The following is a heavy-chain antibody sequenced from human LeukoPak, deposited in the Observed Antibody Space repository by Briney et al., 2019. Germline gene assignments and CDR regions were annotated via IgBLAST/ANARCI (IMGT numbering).Heavy chain of an antibody. Sequence: PGGSLRLSCAASGFTFSSYWMHWVRQAPGKGLVWVSHINSDGTFTTYADSVKGRFTISRDNAKNTLYLQMNSLRAEDTAVYYCARNYYGSGSSPDAFDIWGQGTMVTVSS. V-gene: IGHV3-74*01. CDR1: GFTFSSYW. CDR2: INSDGTFT. J-gene: IGHJ3*02. CDR3: ARNYYGSGSSPDAFDI. D-gene: IGHD3-10*01.